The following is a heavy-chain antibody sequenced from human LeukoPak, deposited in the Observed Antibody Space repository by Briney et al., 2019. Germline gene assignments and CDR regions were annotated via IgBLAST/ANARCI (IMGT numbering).Heavy chain of an antibody. V-gene: IGHV4-4*02. J-gene: IGHJ4*02. Sequence: PSGTLSLTCAVSGGSISSSNWWSWVRQPPGKGLEWIGEIYHSGSTNYNPSLKSRVTISVDKSKNQFSLKLSSVTAADTAVYYCARTRYYYNSRSYGAPYFFDYGGQGTLVTVSS. CDR1: GGSISSSNW. CDR2: IYHSGST. D-gene: IGHD3-10*01. CDR3: ARTRYYYNSRSYGAPYFFDY.